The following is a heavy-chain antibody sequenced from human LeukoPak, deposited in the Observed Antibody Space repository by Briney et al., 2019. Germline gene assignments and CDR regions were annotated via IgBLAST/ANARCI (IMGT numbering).Heavy chain of an antibody. CDR2: MSGSGGAT. D-gene: IGHD5-18*01. CDR3: AKEQHPKGFDP. J-gene: IGHJ5*01. CDR1: GFSFSTYG. Sequence: GGSLRLSCAASGFSFSTYGMSWVRQAAGKGLEWVSTMSGSGGATYYAGSVKGRFIVSRDNSKNTLYLQMNSLRAEGTAVYYCAKEQHPKGFDPWGQGTLVIVSS. V-gene: IGHV3-23*01.